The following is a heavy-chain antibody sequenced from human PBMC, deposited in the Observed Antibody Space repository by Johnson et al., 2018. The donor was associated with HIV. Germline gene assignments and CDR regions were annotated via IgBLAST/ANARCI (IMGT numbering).Heavy chain of an antibody. CDR1: GFTFSTYA. Sequence: QVQLVESGGGVVQPGRSLRLSCAASGFTFSTYAMHWVRQAPGKGLEWVAVISYDGSNKYYADSVKGRFTISRDYSKNTLYLQMNSLRAEDTAVYYCARDGGIYYYDSSGPILWAFDIWGQGTMVTVSS. V-gene: IGHV3-30-3*01. CDR3: ARDGGIYYYDSSGPILWAFDI. D-gene: IGHD3-22*01. CDR2: ISYDGSNK. J-gene: IGHJ3*02.